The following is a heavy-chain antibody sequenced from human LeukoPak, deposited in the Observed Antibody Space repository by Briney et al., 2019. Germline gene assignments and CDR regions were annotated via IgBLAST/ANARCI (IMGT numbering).Heavy chain of an antibody. V-gene: IGHV3-11*05. CDR3: ARDEVWGSFRYVDY. Sequence: GGSLRLSCAASGFTFSDYYMTWIRQAPGKGLEWVSCISIRSSYTNYADSVKGRFTISRDNAKNSLYLQMNSLRAEDTAVYYCARDEVWGSFRYVDYWGQGTLVTVSS. CDR2: ISIRSSYT. CDR1: GFTFSDYY. J-gene: IGHJ4*02. D-gene: IGHD3-16*02.